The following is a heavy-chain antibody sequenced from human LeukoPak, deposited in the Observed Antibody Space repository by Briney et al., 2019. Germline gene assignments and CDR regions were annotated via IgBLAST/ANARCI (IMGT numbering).Heavy chain of an antibody. CDR2: IYTSGST. V-gene: IGHV4-4*07. CDR3: ARTQRGVYCGGDCEVFFFDY. D-gene: IGHD2-21*02. J-gene: IGHJ4*02. CDR1: GGSISSYY. Sequence: SETLSLTCTVSGGSISSYYWSWIRQPAGKGLEWIGRIYTSGSTNYNPSLKSRVTMSVDTSKNQFSLKLSSVTAADTAVYYCARTQRGVYCGGDCEVFFFDYWGQGTLVTVSS.